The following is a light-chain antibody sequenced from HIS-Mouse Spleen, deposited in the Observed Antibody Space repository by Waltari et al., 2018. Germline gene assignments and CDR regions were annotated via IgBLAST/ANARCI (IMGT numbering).Light chain of an antibody. CDR1: ALPKKY. CDR2: EDS. Sequence: SELTQPPPVSVSPRHTARITRSGDALPKKYAYWYQQKSGQAPVLVIYEDSKRPSGIPERFSGSSSGTMATLTISGAQVEDEADYYCYSTDSSGNHRVFGGGTKLTVL. CDR3: YSTDSSGNHRV. V-gene: IGLV3-10*01. J-gene: IGLJ2*01.